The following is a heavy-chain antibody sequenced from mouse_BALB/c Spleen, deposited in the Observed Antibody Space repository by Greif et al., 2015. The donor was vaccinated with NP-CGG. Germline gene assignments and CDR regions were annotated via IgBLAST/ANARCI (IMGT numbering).Heavy chain of an antibody. CDR3: GRGQWFDY. CDR2: IYPVSGET. CDR1: GYTFTDHI. J-gene: IGHJ2*01. Sequence: QVQLQQSRPDLASPGASVTLSCKTSGYTFTDHIMNWVKKRPGQGLEWIGRIYPVSGETNYNQKFMGKATVSVDRSSSTVYMVLNSLTSEDPAVYYCGRGQWFDYWGQGTTLTVSS. V-gene: IGHV1-11*01.